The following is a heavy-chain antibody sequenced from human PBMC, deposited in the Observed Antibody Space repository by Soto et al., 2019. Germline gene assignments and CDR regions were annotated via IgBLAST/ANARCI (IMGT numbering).Heavy chain of an antibody. CDR3: ARQLISSGWYGGFDI. Sequence: QVQLQESGPGLVKASETLSLTCTVSGGSISGYYWSWIRQPPGKGLEWIAYIFNSGSTNYNPSLKDRVTISVDTAKNQFSLKLSSVTAADTAVYYCARQLISSGWYGGFDIWGQGTMVTVSS. D-gene: IGHD6-19*01. V-gene: IGHV4-59*08. CDR2: IFNSGST. J-gene: IGHJ3*02. CDR1: GGSISGYY.